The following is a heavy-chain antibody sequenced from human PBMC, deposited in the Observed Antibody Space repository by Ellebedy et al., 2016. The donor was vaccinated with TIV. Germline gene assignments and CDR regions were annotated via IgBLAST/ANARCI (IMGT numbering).Heavy chain of an antibody. Sequence: PEGSLRLSCAASGFTFSGFTMNWVRQAPGKGLEWVSSISSSGTYIHNADSVKGRFIISRDNAKNSLYLQMNSLRVEDTAIYYCARPAAAYSSSWYDFDCWGQGTLVTVSS. CDR3: ARPAAAYSSSWYDFDC. J-gene: IGHJ4*02. V-gene: IGHV3-21*01. D-gene: IGHD6-13*01. CDR2: ISSSGTYI. CDR1: GFTFSGFT.